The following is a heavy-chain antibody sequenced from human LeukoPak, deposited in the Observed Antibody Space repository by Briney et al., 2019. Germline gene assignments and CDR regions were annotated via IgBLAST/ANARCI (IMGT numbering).Heavy chain of an antibody. D-gene: IGHD6-13*01. CDR1: GGSIRSSSYY. Sequence: SETLSLTCTVSGGSIRSSSYYWGWIRQPPGKGLEWIGSIYYSGSTYYNPSLKSRVTISVDTSKNQFSLKLSSVTAADTAVYYCARLSIIAAARYYFDYWGQGTLVTVSS. CDR3: ARLSIIAAARYYFDY. V-gene: IGHV4-39*01. J-gene: IGHJ4*02. CDR2: IYYSGST.